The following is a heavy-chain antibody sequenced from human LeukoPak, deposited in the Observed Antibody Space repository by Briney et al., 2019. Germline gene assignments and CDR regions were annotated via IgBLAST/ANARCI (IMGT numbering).Heavy chain of an antibody. V-gene: IGHV4-4*02. D-gene: IGHD1-26*01. Sequence: KPSGTLSLTCAVSGGSILTTNWWSWVRQPPGKGLEWIGEVHLSGASNYNPSLKSRVNMSIDKSKNQLSLELTSVTAADTAIYYCTRESGAFSPLGFWGQGTLVTVSS. CDR2: VHLSGAS. CDR3: TRESGAFSPLGF. J-gene: IGHJ4*02. CDR1: GGSILTTNW.